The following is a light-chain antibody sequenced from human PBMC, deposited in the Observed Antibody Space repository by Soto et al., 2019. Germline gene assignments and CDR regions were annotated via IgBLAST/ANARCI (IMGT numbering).Light chain of an antibody. CDR1: QGIRND. Sequence: DIHITHSPSSLSASVVDILTITFLASQGIRNDLGWYQQKPGKAPKRLIYAASSLQSGVPLRFSGSGSGTEFTLTISRLQPEDFATYYCLQHNSYPLTFGGGTKVDIK. J-gene: IGKJ4*01. V-gene: IGKV1-17*01. CDR3: LQHNSYPLT. CDR2: AAS.